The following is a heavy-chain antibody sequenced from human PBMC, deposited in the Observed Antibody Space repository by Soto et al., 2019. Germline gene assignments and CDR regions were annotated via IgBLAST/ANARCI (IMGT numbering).Heavy chain of an antibody. CDR3: ARPSSGWYEWYFDY. D-gene: IGHD6-19*01. CDR1: GGSISSSSYY. CDR2: IYYSGST. Sequence: SETLSLTCTVSGGSISSSSYYWGWIRQPPGKGLEWIGSIYYSGSTYYNPSLKSRVTISVDTSKNQFSLKLSSVTAADTAVYYCARPSSGWYEWYFDYWGQGTLVTVSS. V-gene: IGHV4-39*01. J-gene: IGHJ4*02.